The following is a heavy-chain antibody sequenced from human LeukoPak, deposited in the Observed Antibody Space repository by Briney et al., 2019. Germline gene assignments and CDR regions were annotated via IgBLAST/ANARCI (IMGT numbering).Heavy chain of an antibody. D-gene: IGHD1-7*01. V-gene: IGHV1-2*02. J-gene: IGHJ4*02. Sequence: GASVKVSCKASGYTFTGYYMHWVRQAPGQGLEWMGWINPNSGGTNYAQKFQGRVTMTRDTSISTACMELSRLRSDDTAVYYCARRQEYNWNYDRVYYFDYWGQGTLVTVSS. CDR1: GYTFTGYY. CDR3: ARRQEYNWNYDRVYYFDY. CDR2: INPNSGGT.